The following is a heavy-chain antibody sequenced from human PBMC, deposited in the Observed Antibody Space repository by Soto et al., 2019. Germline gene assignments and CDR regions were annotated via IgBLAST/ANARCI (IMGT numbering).Heavy chain of an antibody. CDR3: VRSRVFIAVAGMATYYYYYGMDV. D-gene: IGHD6-19*01. V-gene: IGHV6-1*01. Sequence: SQTLSLTCAISGDGVSSDSAAWNWIRQSPSRGLEWLGRTYYRSKWYNDYAVSVNGRITINPDTSKNHFSLQLNSVTPEDTAVYYCVRSRVFIAVAGMATYYYYYGMDVWGQGTTVTVSS. CDR1: GDGVSSDSAA. CDR2: TYYRSKWYN. J-gene: IGHJ6*02.